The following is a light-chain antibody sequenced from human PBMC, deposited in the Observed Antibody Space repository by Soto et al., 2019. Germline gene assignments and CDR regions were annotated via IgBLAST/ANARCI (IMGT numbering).Light chain of an antibody. CDR1: QSLVHSDGNTY. CDR3: MQGISFT. CDR2: KAS. J-gene: IGKJ1*01. Sequence: VLTQSPLSLPVTLGQPASISCRSSQSLVHSDGNTYLNWFQQRPGQAPRRLIYKASNRDSGVPDRFSGSGSGTYFTLTISKAEADDVGIYYCMQGISFTFGQGTKVDIK. V-gene: IGKV2-30*02.